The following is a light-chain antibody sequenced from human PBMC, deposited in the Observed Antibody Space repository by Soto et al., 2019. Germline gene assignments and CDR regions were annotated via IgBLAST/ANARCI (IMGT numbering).Light chain of an antibody. CDR1: SSDVGAYNY. J-gene: IGLJ3*02. CDR3: SSYTSSSTLV. Sequence: QSVLTQPASVSGSPGQSITISCTGTSSDVGAYNYVSWYQQHPGKAPKLMIYEVSNRPSGVSNRFSGSKSGNTASLTISGLQAEDEADYYCSSYTSSSTLVFDGGTKLTVL. V-gene: IGLV2-14*01. CDR2: EVS.